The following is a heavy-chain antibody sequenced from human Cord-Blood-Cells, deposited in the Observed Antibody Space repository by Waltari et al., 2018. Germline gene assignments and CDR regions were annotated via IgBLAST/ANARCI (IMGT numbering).Heavy chain of an antibody. Sequence: EVQLVQSGAEVKKPGESLKISCKGSGYSFTSYWIGWVRQMPGKGLEWQGIIYPGDSDTRYSPSFQGQVTISADKSISTAYLQWSSLKASDTAMYYCARGRGRITMVRGVIIFLDAFDIWGQGTMVTVSS. V-gene: IGHV5-51*01. J-gene: IGHJ3*02. CDR3: ARGRGRITMVRGVIIFLDAFDI. CDR1: GYSFTSYW. D-gene: IGHD3-10*01. CDR2: IYPGDSDT.